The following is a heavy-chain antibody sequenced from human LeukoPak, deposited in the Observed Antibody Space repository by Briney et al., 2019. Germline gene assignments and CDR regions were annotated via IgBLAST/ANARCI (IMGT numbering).Heavy chain of an antibody. D-gene: IGHD6-19*01. CDR3: ARNDFGSGWLGDY. J-gene: IGHJ4*02. CDR2: IGGGGGGT. CDR1: GFTFSTYA. V-gene: IGHV3-23*01. Sequence: GGSLRLSCAASGFTFSTYAMSWVRQAPGKGLEWVSTIGGGGGGTYYADSVKGRFTISRDISKNTLFLQMNSLRVEDTAVYYCARNDFGSGWLGDYWGQGTLVTVFS.